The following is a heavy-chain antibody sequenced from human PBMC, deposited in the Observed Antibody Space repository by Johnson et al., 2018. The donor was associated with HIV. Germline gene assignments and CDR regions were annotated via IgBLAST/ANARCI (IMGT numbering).Heavy chain of an antibody. CDR3: ASLSDDAFDF. V-gene: IGHV3-33*01. CDR1: GFTFSSYG. Sequence: QVQLVESGGGVVQPGRSLRLSCAASGFTFSSYGMHWVRQAPGQGLEWVAVIWYDGSNKYYAASVKGRFTISRDNSENTLSRQMNSLKAEDTAVYYCASLSDDAFDFWGQGTMVTVSS. CDR2: IWYDGSNK. J-gene: IGHJ3*01.